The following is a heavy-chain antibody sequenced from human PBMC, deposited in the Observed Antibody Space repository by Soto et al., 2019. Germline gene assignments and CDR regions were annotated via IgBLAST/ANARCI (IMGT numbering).Heavy chain of an antibody. Sequence: EVQLLESGGGLVQPGGSLRLSCAASGFTFSSYAMSWVRQAPGKGLEWVAGIGGSGDSTYYADSVKGRFTVSRDNSKNTVYLQMNSLRAEDTAVYYCAKSPKKGQGFVVATNWYFDLWGRGTLVTVSS. CDR1: GFTFSSYA. CDR3: AKSPKKGQGFVVATNWYFDL. CDR2: IGGSGDST. J-gene: IGHJ2*01. V-gene: IGHV3-23*01. D-gene: IGHD5-12*01.